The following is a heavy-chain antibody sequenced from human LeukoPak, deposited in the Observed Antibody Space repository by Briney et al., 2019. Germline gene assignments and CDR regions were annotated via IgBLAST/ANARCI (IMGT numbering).Heavy chain of an antibody. CDR3: AREVPRSSSPNAFDI. J-gene: IGHJ3*02. CDR2: IWYDGSNK. Sequence: GGSLRLSCAASGFTFSSYGMHWVRQAPGKGLEWVAVIWYDGSNKYYADSVKGRFTISRDNSKNTLYLQMNSLRAEDTAVYYCAREVPRSSSPNAFDIWGQGTMVTVSS. D-gene: IGHD6-13*01. V-gene: IGHV3-33*01. CDR1: GFTFSSYG.